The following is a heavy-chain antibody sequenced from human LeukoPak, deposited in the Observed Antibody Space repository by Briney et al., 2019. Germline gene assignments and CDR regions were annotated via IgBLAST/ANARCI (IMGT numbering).Heavy chain of an antibody. V-gene: IGHV3-7*01. D-gene: IGHD4-17*01. J-gene: IGHJ4*02. CDR1: GFTFSSYW. Sequence: GGSLRLSCAASGFTFSSYWMSWVRQAPGKGLEWGANIKQDGSETYYVDSVKGRFPISRDNAKNSLYLQMNSLRAEDTAVYYCARFYGDLDYWGQGTLVTVSS. CDR3: ARFYGDLDY. CDR2: IKQDGSET.